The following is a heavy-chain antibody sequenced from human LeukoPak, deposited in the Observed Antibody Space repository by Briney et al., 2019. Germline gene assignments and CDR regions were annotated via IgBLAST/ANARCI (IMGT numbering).Heavy chain of an antibody. Sequence: ASVKVSCKASGYTFTGYYMHWVRQAPGQGLEWMGWMNPNSGNTGYAQKFQGRVTITRNTSISTAYMELSSLRSEDTAVYYCARGDYGDPNWGQGTLVTVSS. CDR2: MNPNSGNT. V-gene: IGHV1-8*03. CDR1: GYTFTGYY. J-gene: IGHJ4*02. CDR3: ARGDYGDPN. D-gene: IGHD4-17*01.